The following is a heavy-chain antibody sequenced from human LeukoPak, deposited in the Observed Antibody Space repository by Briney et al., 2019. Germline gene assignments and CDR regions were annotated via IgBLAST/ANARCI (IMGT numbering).Heavy chain of an antibody. CDR2: INPNSGDT. CDR3: ARGPSHGAFDI. D-gene: IGHD6-6*01. V-gene: IGHV1-2*02. CDR1: GYTFTDYY. Sequence: GASVKVSCKASGYTFTDYYMHWLRQAPGQELEWMGWINPNSGDTYSAQKFQGRVTMTRDTSINSAYMDLSSLRSDDTAVYYCARGPSHGAFDIWGQGTMVTVSS. J-gene: IGHJ3*02.